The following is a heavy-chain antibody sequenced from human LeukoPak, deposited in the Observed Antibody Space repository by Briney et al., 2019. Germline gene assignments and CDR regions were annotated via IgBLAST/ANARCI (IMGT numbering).Heavy chain of an antibody. Sequence: PGGSLRLSCAASGFTFSSYGMHWVRQAPGKGLEWVAVIWYDGSNKYYADSVKGRFTISRDNSKNTLYLQMNSLRAEDTAVYYCARELQTDSSGWFEGYYYYYGMDVWGQGTTVTVSS. CDR2: IWYDGSNK. CDR1: GFTFSSYG. J-gene: IGHJ6*02. D-gene: IGHD6-19*01. CDR3: ARELQTDSSGWFEGYYYYYGMDV. V-gene: IGHV3-33*01.